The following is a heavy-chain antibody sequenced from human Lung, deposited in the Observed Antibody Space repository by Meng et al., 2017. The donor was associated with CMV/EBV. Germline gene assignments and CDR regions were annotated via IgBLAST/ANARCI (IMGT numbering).Heavy chain of an antibody. CDR3: ARVSRGIRWNLFKDL. V-gene: IGHV1-2*02. CDR2: IKPKTGDT. D-gene: IGHD1-7*01. Sequence: ASXXVSXKGSGYTFSDYHIHWVRQAPGQGLEWMGWIKPKTGDTKYGPKFQGRVTMTRDTAITTAYMEVSRLTPDDTAVYFCARVSRGIRWNLFKDLWRQGTLVTVSS. CDR1: GYTFSDYH. J-gene: IGHJ4*02.